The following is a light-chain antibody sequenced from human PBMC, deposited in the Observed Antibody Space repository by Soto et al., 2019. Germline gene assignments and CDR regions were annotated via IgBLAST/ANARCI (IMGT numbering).Light chain of an antibody. CDR3: QQFKSYPRT. J-gene: IGKJ1*01. CDR2: GAS. CDR1: QGISSA. Sequence: AIQLTQSPSSLSASVGDRVTITCRASQGISSALTWYQQKPGKAPKVLIYGASSLESGVPSRFSGSGSGTDFTLTISSLQPEDFATYYCQQFKSYPRTFGQGAKVEIK. V-gene: IGKV1-13*02.